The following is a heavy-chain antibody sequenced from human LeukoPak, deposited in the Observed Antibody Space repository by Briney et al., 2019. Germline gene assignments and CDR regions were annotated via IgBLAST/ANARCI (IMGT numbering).Heavy chain of an antibody. D-gene: IGHD6-6*01. CDR2: ISPSNGNT. Sequence: ASVKVSCKASGYNFPSYGLSWVRQAPGQGLEWMGWISPSNGNTNYAQNLQGRVTMTTDTSTSTAYMELRSLRSDDTAVYYCAKDRWRDGSSSFDNWGQGTLVTVSS. CDR3: AKDRWRDGSSSFDN. CDR1: GYNFPSYG. V-gene: IGHV1-18*01. J-gene: IGHJ4*02.